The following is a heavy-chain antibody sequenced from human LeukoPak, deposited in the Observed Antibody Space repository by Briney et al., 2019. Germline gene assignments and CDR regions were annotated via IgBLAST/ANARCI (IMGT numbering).Heavy chain of an antibody. CDR3: VRRAVSGEEALDFDY. CDR1: GFTFSAHS. V-gene: IGHV3-21*01. Sequence: GGSLRLSCAASGFTFSAHSMSWVRQAPGKGLEWVASISSRSSYIYYGGSVKGRFTVSRDNARNSVYLQMNSLRVEDTAVYYCVRRAVSGEEALDFDYWGQGTLVTVSS. D-gene: IGHD6-19*01. CDR2: ISSRSSYI. J-gene: IGHJ4*02.